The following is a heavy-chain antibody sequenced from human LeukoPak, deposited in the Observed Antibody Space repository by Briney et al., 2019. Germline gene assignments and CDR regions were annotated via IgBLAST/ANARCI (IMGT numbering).Heavy chain of an antibody. CDR2: IYSDNT. Sequence: PGGSLRLSCTVSGFTVSSNSMSWVRQAPGKGLEWVSFIYSDNTHYSDSVKGRFTISRDNSKNTLYMQMNSLRAEDTAVYYCAKDVFSSWYFDYWGQGTLVTVSS. V-gene: IGHV3-66*03. CDR1: GFTVSSNS. J-gene: IGHJ4*02. D-gene: IGHD6-13*01. CDR3: AKDVFSSWYFDY.